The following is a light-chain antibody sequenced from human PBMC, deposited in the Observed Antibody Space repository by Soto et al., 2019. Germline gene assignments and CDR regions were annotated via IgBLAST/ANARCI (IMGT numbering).Light chain of an antibody. J-gene: IGLJ1*01. V-gene: IGLV2-14*01. CDR3: SSYTSSNTLV. CDR2: EVI. CDR1: SSDVGGYNY. Sequence: QSALTQPASVSSSPGQSITISCTGTSSDVGGYNYVSWYQQHPGKAPKLMIYEVINRPSGVSNRFSGSKSGDTASLTISGLQAGDEADYYCSSYTSSNTLVFGTGAKVTVL.